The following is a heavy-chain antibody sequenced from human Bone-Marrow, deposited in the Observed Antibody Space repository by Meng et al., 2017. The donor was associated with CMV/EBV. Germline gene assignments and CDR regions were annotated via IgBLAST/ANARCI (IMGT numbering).Heavy chain of an antibody. D-gene: IGHD3-10*01. V-gene: IGHV1-46*02. CDR3: ARGRDVWFGEQDWFDP. J-gene: IGHJ5*02. CDR2: IDPSGGST. Sequence: GYTFNSYGISWGRQAPGQGLEWMGIIDPSGGSTSYAQKFQGRVTMTRDTSTSTVYMELSSLRSEDTAVYYCARGRDVWFGEQDWFDPWGQGTLVTVSS. CDR1: GYTFNSYG.